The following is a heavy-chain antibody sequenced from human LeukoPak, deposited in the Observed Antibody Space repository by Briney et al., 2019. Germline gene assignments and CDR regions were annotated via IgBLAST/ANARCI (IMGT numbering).Heavy chain of an antibody. V-gene: IGHV7-4-1*02. CDR2: INTNTGNP. CDR3: ARTPPGTPDYYGMDV. CDR1: GYTFTSYA. J-gene: IGHJ6*02. Sequence: ASVKVSCKASGYTFTSYAMNWVRQAPGQGLEWMGWINTNTGNPTYAQGFTGRFVFSLDTSVSTAYLQISSLKAEDTAVYYCARTPPGTPDYYGMDVWGQGTTVTVSS. D-gene: IGHD3-10*01.